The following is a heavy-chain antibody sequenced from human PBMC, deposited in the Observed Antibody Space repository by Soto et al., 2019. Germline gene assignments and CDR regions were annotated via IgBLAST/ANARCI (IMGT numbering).Heavy chain of an antibody. CDR2: ISGSGGST. V-gene: IGHV3-23*01. J-gene: IGHJ4*02. Sequence: EVQLLESGGGLVQPGGSLRISCAASGFTFSSYGITWVRQAPGKGLEWVSGISGSGGSTYYADSVKGRFTISRDNSKNTLALQINRLRVQDTGVYYCAKSLRGVGANSDYWGQGTLVTVSS. CDR1: GFTFSSYG. D-gene: IGHD1-26*01. CDR3: AKSLRGVGANSDY.